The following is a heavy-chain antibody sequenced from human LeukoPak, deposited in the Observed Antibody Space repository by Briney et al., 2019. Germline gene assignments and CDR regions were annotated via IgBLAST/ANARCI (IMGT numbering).Heavy chain of an antibody. CDR2: IYYSGST. D-gene: IGHD2-2*01. V-gene: IGHV4-59*01. CDR1: GGCISSYY. Sequence: SETLSPTCTVSGGCISSYYWSWIRQPPGKGLEWIGYIYYSGSTNYNPSLKSRVTISVDTSKNQFSLKLSSVTAADTAVYYCARGEDCSSTSCYVPLDYWGQGTLVTVSS. J-gene: IGHJ4*02. CDR3: ARGEDCSSTSCYVPLDY.